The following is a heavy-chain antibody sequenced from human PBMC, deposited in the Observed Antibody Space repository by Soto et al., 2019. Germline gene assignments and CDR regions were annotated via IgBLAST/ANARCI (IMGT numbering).Heavy chain of an antibody. Sequence: QVLLVESGGGVVQPGTSLRLSCAASGFTIGSYGMHWVRQAPGKGLEWVAGLWYDGDDKYYGDSEKGRLTISRDNSRKTLYLQMNSLRAEDTAVYYCVRGPYYGLYYFDSWGQGTLVTVSS. V-gene: IGHV3-33*01. CDR3: VRGPYYGLYYFDS. D-gene: IGHD3-10*01. J-gene: IGHJ4*02. CDR2: LWYDGDDK. CDR1: GFTIGSYG.